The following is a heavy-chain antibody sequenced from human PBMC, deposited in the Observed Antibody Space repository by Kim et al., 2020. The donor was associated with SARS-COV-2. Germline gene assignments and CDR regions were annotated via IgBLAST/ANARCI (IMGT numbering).Heavy chain of an antibody. CDR2: VNPKSGNT. CDR1: GYTFTSYD. Sequence: ASVKVSCKASGYTFTSYDINWVRQAPGQGLEWMGWVNPKSGNTGYIPKYQGRVTMTRDTSITTAYMELRSLTSEDTAIYCCTRELPGTTPFYFHYWGQG. CDR3: TRELPGTTPFYFHY. J-gene: IGHJ4*02. D-gene: IGHD1-1*01. V-gene: IGHV1-8*02.